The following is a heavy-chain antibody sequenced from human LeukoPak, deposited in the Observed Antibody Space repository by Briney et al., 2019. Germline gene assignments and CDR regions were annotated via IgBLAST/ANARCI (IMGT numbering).Heavy chain of an antibody. CDR3: TRDLNSGGSC. J-gene: IGHJ4*02. Sequence: GGSLRLSCAASGFTVSSSYMSWVRQAPGKGLEWVSVIHSGGNTYYADFVKGRFTISRDNSKNTLYLQMNSLRAEDTAVYYCTRDLNSGGSCWGQGTLVTVSS. V-gene: IGHV3-53*01. D-gene: IGHD2-15*01. CDR2: IHSGGNT. CDR1: GFTVSSSY.